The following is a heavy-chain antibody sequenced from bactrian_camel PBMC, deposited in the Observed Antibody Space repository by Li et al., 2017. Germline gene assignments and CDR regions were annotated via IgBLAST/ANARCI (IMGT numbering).Heavy chain of an antibody. CDR1: GYTADKPYC. CDR3: AATSQPFRLLDRLPPRSEYQY. D-gene: IGHD1*01. Sequence: QVQLVESGGGSVQVGGSLRVSCEVSGYTADKPYCMGWFRQAPGKQREGVAAIDRDGTTVYKDSVKGRFTTSRDNAKSTLYLQMNNLSPEDSAMYFCAATSQPFRLLDRLPPRSEYQYWGQGTQVTVS. V-gene: IGHV3S55*01. CDR2: IDRDGTT. J-gene: IGHJ4*01.